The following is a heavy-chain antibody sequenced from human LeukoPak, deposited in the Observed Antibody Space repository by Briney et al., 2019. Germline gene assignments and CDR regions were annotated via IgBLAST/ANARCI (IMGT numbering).Heavy chain of an antibody. CDR2: ISGSGGST. CDR3: ARDRYCSGGSCFHGDYGMDV. Sequence: GGSLRLSCAASGFTFSSYAMSWVRQAPGKGLEWVSAISGSGGSTYYADSVKGRFTISRDNAKNSLYLQMNSLRAEDTAVYYCARDRYCSGGSCFHGDYGMDVWGQGTTVTVSS. V-gene: IGHV3-23*01. J-gene: IGHJ6*02. CDR1: GFTFSSYA. D-gene: IGHD2-15*01.